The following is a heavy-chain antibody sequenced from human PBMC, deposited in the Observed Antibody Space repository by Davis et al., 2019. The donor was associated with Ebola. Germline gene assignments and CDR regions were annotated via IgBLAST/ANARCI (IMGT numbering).Heavy chain of an antibody. CDR2: IDSSSRFI. V-gene: IGHV3-21*06. Sequence: GESLKISCAASGFPFSPYTMTWVRQTPGKGLEWISSIDSSSRFIFYADSVKGRFTVSRDNAKNTLDLQLNSVRVDDAGVYYCARWSPSSSWPKPRYYFDYWGQGTLVTVSS. D-gene: IGHD6-13*01. J-gene: IGHJ4*02. CDR3: ARWSPSSSWPKPRYYFDY. CDR1: GFPFSPYT.